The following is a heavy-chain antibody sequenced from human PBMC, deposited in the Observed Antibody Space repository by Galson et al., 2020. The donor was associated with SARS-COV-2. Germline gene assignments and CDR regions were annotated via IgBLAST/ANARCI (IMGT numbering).Heavy chain of an antibody. V-gene: IGHV1-18*01. CDR3: ARSLSLGDCSGGSCFFY. J-gene: IGHJ4*02. Sequence: GESLKISCKASGYTFTTFYITWVRQAPGQGLEWMGKISPYNSHTNYTQKLQGRVTMTTDTSTSTAYMELRSLTSDDTAVYYCARSLSLGDCSGGSCFFYWGQGTLVTVSS. D-gene: IGHD2-15*01. CDR2: ISPYNSHT. CDR1: GYTFTTFY.